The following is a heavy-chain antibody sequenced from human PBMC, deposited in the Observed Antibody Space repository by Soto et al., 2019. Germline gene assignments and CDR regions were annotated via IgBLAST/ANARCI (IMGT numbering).Heavy chain of an antibody. J-gene: IGHJ5*02. CDR2: IYHSGST. V-gene: IGHV4-30-2*01. Sequence: PSETLSLTCAVSGGSISSGGYSWSWIRQPPGKGLEWIGYIYHSGSTYYNPSLRSRVTISVDRSKNQFSLKLSSVTAADTAVYYCARESRFLEWLSLNWFDPWGQGTLVTVSS. CDR1: GGSISSGGYS. CDR3: ARESRFLEWLSLNWFDP. D-gene: IGHD3-3*01.